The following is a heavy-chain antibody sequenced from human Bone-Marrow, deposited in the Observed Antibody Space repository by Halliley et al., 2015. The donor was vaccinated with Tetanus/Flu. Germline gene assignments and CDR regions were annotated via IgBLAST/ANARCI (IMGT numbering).Heavy chain of an antibody. CDR1: GFTFDDYA. CDR2: IRSKASGGTT. Sequence: SLRLSCTASGFTFDDYALSWVRQAPGKGLEWVGCIRSKASGGTTEYAASVKGRFTISRDDSKSIAYLQMNSLKTEDTAVYYCTRDIEVVVAATYYHYYGMDVWGQGTTVTVSS. J-gene: IGHJ6*02. CDR3: TRDIEVVVAATYYHYYGMDV. D-gene: IGHD2-15*01. V-gene: IGHV3-49*04.